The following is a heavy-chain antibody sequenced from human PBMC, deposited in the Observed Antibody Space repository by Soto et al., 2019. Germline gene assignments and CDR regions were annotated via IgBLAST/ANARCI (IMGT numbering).Heavy chain of an antibody. V-gene: IGHV1-3*01. CDR2: INAGNGNT. D-gene: IGHD3-22*01. CDR3: AILNLGYYYDSSGYYPL. Sequence: SCKASGYTFTSYAMHWVRQAPGQRLEWMGWINAGNGNTKYSQKFQGRVTITRDTSASTAYMELSSLRSEDTAVYYCAILNLGYYYDSSGYYPLWGQGTLVTVSS. J-gene: IGHJ4*02. CDR1: GYTFTSYA.